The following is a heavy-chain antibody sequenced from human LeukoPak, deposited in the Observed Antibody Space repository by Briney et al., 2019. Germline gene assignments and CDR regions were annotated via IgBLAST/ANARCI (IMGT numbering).Heavy chain of an antibody. CDR1: GGSISSYY. CDR3: ARLSAVVTTYHWFDP. D-gene: IGHD2-21*02. J-gene: IGHJ5*02. V-gene: IGHV4-59*08. CDR2: IYYSGST. Sequence: SETLSLTCTVSGGSISSYYWSWIRQPPGKGLEWIGYIYYSGSTSYNPSLKSRVTISVDTSKNQFSLKLSSVTAADAAVYYCARLSAVVTTYHWFDPWGQGTLVTVSS.